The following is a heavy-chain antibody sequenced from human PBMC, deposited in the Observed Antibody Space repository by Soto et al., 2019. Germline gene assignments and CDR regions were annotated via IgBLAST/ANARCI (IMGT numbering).Heavy chain of an antibody. CDR1: GGTFSRFY. CDR3: ARDGNWRLDY. J-gene: IGHJ4*02. D-gene: IGHD1-1*01. CDR2: MNHSGYS. V-gene: IGHV4-34*01. Sequence: SETLSLTCDVYGGTFSRFYWSWIRQPPGKGLEWIGEMNHSGYSNYNPSLKSRAAISVDTSKNQFSLHLSSVTAEDTAVYYCARDGNWRLDYWGQGALVTVSS.